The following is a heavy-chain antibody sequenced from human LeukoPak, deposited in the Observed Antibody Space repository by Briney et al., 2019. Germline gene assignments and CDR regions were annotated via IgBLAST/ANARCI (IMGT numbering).Heavy chain of an antibody. J-gene: IGHJ6*02. CDR1: GYIFSSYW. CDR2: IKEDGSAK. CDR3: VMDMDV. Sequence: GGSLRLSCAASGYIFSSYWMNWVRQAPGKGLEWVANIKEDGSAKYYVDSVKGRFTISRDNAKNSLYLQMNSLRAEDTAVYYCVMDMDVWGQGTTVTVSS. V-gene: IGHV3-7*05.